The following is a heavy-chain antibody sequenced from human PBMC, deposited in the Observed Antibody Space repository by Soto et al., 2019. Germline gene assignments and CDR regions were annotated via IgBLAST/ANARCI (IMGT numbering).Heavy chain of an antibody. J-gene: IGHJ4*02. CDR3: ARVIAAAGIDY. Sequence: PSEALSLTCTVSGGSVSSGSYYWSWIRQPPGKGLEWIGYIYYSGSTNYNPSLKSRVTISVDTSKNQFSLKLSSVTAADTAVYYCARVIAAAGIDYWGQGTLVTVS. D-gene: IGHD6-13*01. CDR2: IYYSGST. V-gene: IGHV4-61*01. CDR1: GGSVSSGSYY.